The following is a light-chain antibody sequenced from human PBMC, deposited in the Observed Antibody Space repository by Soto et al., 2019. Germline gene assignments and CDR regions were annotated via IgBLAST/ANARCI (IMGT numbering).Light chain of an antibody. J-gene: IGLJ3*02. V-gene: IGLV8-61*01. CDR2: TTN. CDR1: SGSVTTSHH. CDR3: ALYMGNAIWG. Sequence: QTVVTQEPSFSVSPGGTVTLTCGLNSGSVTTSHHPSWYQQTPGQAPRTLIPTTNARSSGVPDRFSGSVLGNKAALTITGAQADDDSDYYCALYMGNAIWGFGGGTKLTGL.